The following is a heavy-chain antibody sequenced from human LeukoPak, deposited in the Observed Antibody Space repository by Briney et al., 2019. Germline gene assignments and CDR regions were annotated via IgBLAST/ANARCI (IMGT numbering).Heavy chain of an antibody. CDR3: ARDSGQWLEDAFDI. D-gene: IGHD6-19*01. CDR1: GGSISSYY. Sequence: SETLSLTCTVSGGSISSYYWSWIRLPPGKGLEWIGYIYYSGSTNYNPSLKSRVAISVDTSKNQFSLKLSSVTAADTAVYYCARDSGQWLEDAFDIWGQGTMVTVSS. V-gene: IGHV4-59*01. CDR2: IYYSGST. J-gene: IGHJ3*02.